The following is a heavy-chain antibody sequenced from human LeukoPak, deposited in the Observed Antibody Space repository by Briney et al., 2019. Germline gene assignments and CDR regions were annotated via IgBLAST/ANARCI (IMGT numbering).Heavy chain of an antibody. V-gene: IGHV4-59*11. CDR3: AREAIVPAATMGYFDY. CDR2: IYYSGST. Sequence: PSETLSLTCSVSGGSISSHYWSWIRQPPGKGLEWIGYIYYSGSTNYNPSLKSRVTISVDTSKNQFSLQLRSVTAADTAVYYCAREAIVPAATMGYFDYWGQGTLVTVPS. J-gene: IGHJ4*02. D-gene: IGHD2-2*01. CDR1: GGSISSHY.